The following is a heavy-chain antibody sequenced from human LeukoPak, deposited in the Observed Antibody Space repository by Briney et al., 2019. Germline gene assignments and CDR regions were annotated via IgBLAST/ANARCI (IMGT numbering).Heavy chain of an antibody. Sequence: SQTLSLTCAISGDSVSSNSAAWNWLRQSPSRGLEWLGRTYYRSKWYNGYAVSVKSRITINPDTSKNQFSLQLNSVTPEDTAVYYCARGVATTYYYYYGMDVWGQGTTVTVSS. V-gene: IGHV6-1*01. D-gene: IGHD5-12*01. J-gene: IGHJ6*02. CDR1: GDSVSSNSAA. CDR2: TYYRSKWYN. CDR3: ARGVATTYYYYYGMDV.